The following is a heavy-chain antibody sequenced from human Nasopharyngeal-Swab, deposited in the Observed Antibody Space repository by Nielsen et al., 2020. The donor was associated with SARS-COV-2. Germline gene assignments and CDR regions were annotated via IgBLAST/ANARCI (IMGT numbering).Heavy chain of an antibody. D-gene: IGHD3-22*01. J-gene: IGHJ3*02. Sequence: WVRQAPGQRLEWIGWIVVGSGNTNYAQKFQERVTITRDMSTSTAYMELISLRSEDTAVYYCATDSSGYHDAFDIWGQGTMVPSPQ. CDR3: ATDSSGYHDAFDI. V-gene: IGHV1-58*01. CDR2: IVVGSGNT.